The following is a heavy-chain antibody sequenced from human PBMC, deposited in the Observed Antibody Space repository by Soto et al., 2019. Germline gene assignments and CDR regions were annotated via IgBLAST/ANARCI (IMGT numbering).Heavy chain of an antibody. D-gene: IGHD7-27*01. CDR1: GFSLTTGKMG. Sequence: SGPTLVNPTETLTLACTVSGFSLTTGKMGVSWIRQPPGKALEWLAHIDWDDDKYYSTSLKTRLTISRDTSKNQVVLTMTNMDPVDTATYYCARTSALPLGYPHGMDVWGQGTTVTVSS. J-gene: IGHJ6*02. V-gene: IGHV2-70*13. CDR3: ARTSALPLGYPHGMDV. CDR2: IDWDDDK.